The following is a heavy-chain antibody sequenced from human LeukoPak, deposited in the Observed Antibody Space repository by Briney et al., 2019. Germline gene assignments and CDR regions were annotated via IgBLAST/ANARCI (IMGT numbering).Heavy chain of an antibody. CDR2: INPDTDAT. CDR3: AREYFDH. Sequence: ASVKVSCKASGYSFRSYGFSWVRQAPGQGLEWMGWINPDTDATKIAPKFQGRVTMTSDTSISTAYMELSSLRSDDTAVYYCAREYFDHWGQGTQVTVSS. J-gene: IGHJ5*02. CDR1: GYSFRSYG. V-gene: IGHV1-2*02.